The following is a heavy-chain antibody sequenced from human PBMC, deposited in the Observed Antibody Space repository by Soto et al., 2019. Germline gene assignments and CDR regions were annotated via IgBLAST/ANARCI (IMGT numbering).Heavy chain of an antibody. CDR1: GFTFSSFS. D-gene: IGHD2-15*01. CDR3: ARVSYCSGGSCITGSFDY. V-gene: IGHV3-21*01. CDR2: ISSGSSYI. J-gene: IGHJ4*02. Sequence: EVLLVESGGGLVKPGGSLRLSCAASGFTFSSFSMTWVRQAPGKGLEWVSSISSGSSYIFYADSVKGRFTISRDNAKNSLYLQMNSLRAEDTAVYYCARVSYCSGGSCITGSFDYWGQGTLVTVSS.